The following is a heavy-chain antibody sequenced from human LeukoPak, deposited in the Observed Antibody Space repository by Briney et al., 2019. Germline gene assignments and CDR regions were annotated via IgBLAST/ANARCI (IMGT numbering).Heavy chain of an antibody. CDR2: ISGSGGST. Sequence: GGSLRLSCAASGFTFSSYGMSWVRQAPGKGLEWVSAISGSGGSTYYADSVKGRFTISRDNSKNTLYLQMNSLRAEDTAVYYCAREFSGSNYGFPFDYWGQGTLVTVSS. CDR3: AREFSGSNYGFPFDY. V-gene: IGHV3-23*01. J-gene: IGHJ4*02. D-gene: IGHD1-26*01. CDR1: GFTFSSYG.